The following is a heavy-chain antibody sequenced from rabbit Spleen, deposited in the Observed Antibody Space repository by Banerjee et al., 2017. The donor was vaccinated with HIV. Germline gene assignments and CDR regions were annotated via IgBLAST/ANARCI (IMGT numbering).Heavy chain of an antibody. Sequence: QEQLVESGGGLVQPEGSLTLTCTASGVSFSSYYYMCWVRQAPGKGLEWIACIDTGSSGFTYFASWAKGRFTISKTSSTTVTLQMTSLTAADTATYFCARDSGSSFSSYGMDLWGPGTLVTVS. V-gene: IGHV1S45*01. CDR3: ARDSGSSFSSYGMDL. CDR2: IDTGSSGFT. CDR1: GVSFSSYYY. D-gene: IGHD8-1*01. J-gene: IGHJ6*01.